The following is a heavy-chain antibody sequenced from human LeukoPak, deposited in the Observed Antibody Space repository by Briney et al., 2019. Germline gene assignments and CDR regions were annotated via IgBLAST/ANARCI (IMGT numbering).Heavy chain of an antibody. V-gene: IGHV4-39*02. J-gene: IGHJ4*02. D-gene: IGHD5-12*01. Sequence: SETLSLTCSVSGGSISGSTSYWGWIRQPPGEGLGWIGNIFYRGTTYYNPSLQSRVTFSVDTSKNLFSMKLTSVTAADTAVYYCARLHPSNSGYSDYWGQGTLVTVSS. CDR1: GGSISGSTSY. CDR2: IFYRGTT. CDR3: ARLHPSNSGYSDY.